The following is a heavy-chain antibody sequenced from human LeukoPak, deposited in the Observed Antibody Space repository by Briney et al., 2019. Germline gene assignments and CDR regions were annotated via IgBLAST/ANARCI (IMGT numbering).Heavy chain of an antibody. CDR3: ARVDGDYVDSGRCKIDY. V-gene: IGHV4-34*01. D-gene: IGHD4-17*01. CDR1: GGSFGGYY. Sequence: PSETLSLTCAVYGGSFGGYYWSWIRQPPGKGLEWIGEINHSGSTNYNPSLKSRVTISVDTSKNQFSLKLSSVTAADTAVYYCARVDGDYVDSGRCKIDYWGQGTLVTVSS. CDR2: INHSGST. J-gene: IGHJ4*02.